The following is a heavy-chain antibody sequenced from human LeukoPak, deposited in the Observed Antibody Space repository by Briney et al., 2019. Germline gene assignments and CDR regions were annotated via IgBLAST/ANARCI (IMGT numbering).Heavy chain of an antibody. J-gene: IGHJ4*02. V-gene: IGHV3-15*01. CDR2: IKSKTDGGTT. CDR1: GFTFSNAW. D-gene: IGHD5-18*01. CDR3: TTDPGVDTAMVQSDY. Sequence: PGGSLRLSCAASGFTFSNAWMSWVRQAPGKGLEWVGRIKSKTDGGTTDYAAPVKGRFTISRDDSKNTLYLQMNSLKTEDTAVYYCTTDPGVDTAMVQSDYWGQGTLVTVSS.